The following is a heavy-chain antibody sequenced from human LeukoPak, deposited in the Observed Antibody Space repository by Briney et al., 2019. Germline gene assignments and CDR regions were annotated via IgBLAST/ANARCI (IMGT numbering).Heavy chain of an antibody. CDR3: ARSAGLDSFDY. V-gene: IGHV4-34*01. CDR2: INHSGST. CDR1: GGSFSGYY. D-gene: IGHD3/OR15-3a*01. Sequence: SETLSLTCAVYGGSFSGYYWSWIRQPPGKGLEWIGEINHSGSTNYNPSLKSRVTISVDTSKNQFSLKLSSVTAADTAVYYCARSAGLDSFDYWGQGTLVTVSS. J-gene: IGHJ4*02.